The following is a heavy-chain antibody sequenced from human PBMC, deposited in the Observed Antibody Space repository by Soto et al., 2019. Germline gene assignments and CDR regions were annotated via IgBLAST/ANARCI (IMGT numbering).Heavy chain of an antibody. D-gene: IGHD2-21*02. CDR3: AMLGDSNRRDFIDY. V-gene: IGHV5-10-1*01. CDR1: GYSFTRYW. CDR2: IDPSDSYT. Sequence: GESLKISCKGSGYSFTRYWISWVRQMPGKGLEWMGRIDPSDSYTTYSPSFQGHVTMSADKSISTAYLQWSSLKASDTAMYYCAMLGDSNRRDFIDYWGRGTLDTGSS. J-gene: IGHJ4*02.